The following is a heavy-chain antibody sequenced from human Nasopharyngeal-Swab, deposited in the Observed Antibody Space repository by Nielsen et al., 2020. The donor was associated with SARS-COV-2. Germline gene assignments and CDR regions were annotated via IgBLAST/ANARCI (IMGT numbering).Heavy chain of an antibody. CDR3: ARGAPNTVSALDH. CDR2: INPSGGST. Sequence: WVRQAPGQGLEWMGIINPSGGSTSYAQKFQGRVTMTRDTSTSTVYMDLSSPRSEDTAAYYCARGAPNTVSALDHWGQGTPVTVSS. J-gene: IGHJ4*02. D-gene: IGHD4-11*01. V-gene: IGHV1-46*01.